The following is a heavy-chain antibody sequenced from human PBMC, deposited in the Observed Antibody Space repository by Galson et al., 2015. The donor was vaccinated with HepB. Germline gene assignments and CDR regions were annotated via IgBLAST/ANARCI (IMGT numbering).Heavy chain of an antibody. CDR1: GFTFSSYW. Sequence: SLRLSCAASGFTFSSYWMSWVRQAPGKGLEWVANIKQDGSEKYYVDSVKGRFTISRDNAKNSLYLQMNSLRAEDTAVYYCARGLIPARNWNHLEDYWGQGTLVTVSS. V-gene: IGHV3-7*03. CDR2: IKQDGSEK. J-gene: IGHJ4*02. CDR3: ARGLIPARNWNHLEDY. D-gene: IGHD1-1*01.